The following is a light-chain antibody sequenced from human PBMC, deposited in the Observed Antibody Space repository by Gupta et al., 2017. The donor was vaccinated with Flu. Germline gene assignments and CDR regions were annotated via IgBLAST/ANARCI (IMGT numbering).Light chain of an antibody. Sequence: QSVLTQPPPVSEAPRQRVTISCSGSSSNIGNNAVNWYQQLPGKAPKLLIYYDDLLPSGVSDRFSGSKSGTSASLAISGLQSEDEADDYCAAWDDSLNGVVFGGGTKLTVL. CDR1: SSNIGNNA. CDR3: AAWDDSLNGVV. J-gene: IGLJ2*01. V-gene: IGLV1-36*01. CDR2: YDD.